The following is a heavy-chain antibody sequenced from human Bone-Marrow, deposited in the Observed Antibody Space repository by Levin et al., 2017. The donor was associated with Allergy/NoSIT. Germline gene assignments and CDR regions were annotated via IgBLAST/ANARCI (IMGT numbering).Heavy chain of an antibody. CDR3: ARTLRKVDP. D-gene: IGHD2/OR15-2a*01. Sequence: PGGSLRLSCVASGFTFSSYWMTWVRQAPGKGPEWVASIKKDGSEINYVDSVKGRFTISRDNAQNTLYLQMNSLRAEDTAVYYCARTLRKVDPWGQGTLVTVSA. CDR2: IKKDGSEI. CDR1: GFTFSSYW. J-gene: IGHJ5*02. V-gene: IGHV3-7*04.